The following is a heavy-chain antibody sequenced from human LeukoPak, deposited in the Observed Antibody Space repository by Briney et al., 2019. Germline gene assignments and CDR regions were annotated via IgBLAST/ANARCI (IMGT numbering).Heavy chain of an antibody. CDR2: IIPIFGTA. CDR1: GGTFSSYA. Sequence: SVKVSCKASGGTFSSYAISWVRQAPGRGLEWMGRIIPIFGTANYAQKFQGRVTITTDESTSTAYMELSSLRSEDTAVYYCARTASGPSYSSSWYDWFDPWGQGTLVTVSS. V-gene: IGHV1-69*05. J-gene: IGHJ5*02. D-gene: IGHD6-13*01. CDR3: ARTASGPSYSSSWYDWFDP.